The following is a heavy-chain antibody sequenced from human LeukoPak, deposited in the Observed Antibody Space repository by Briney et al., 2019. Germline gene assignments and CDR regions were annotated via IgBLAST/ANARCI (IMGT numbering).Heavy chain of an antibody. V-gene: IGHV4-34*01. Sequence: SETLSLTCAVYGGSFSGYYWSWIRQPPGKGLEWIGEINHSGSTNYNPSLKSRVTISVDTSKNQFSLKLSSVTAADTAVYYCARDSPRQLYDDEDYYYYGMDVWGQGTTVTVSS. D-gene: IGHD5-18*01. CDR2: INHSGST. CDR1: GGSFSGYY. CDR3: ARDSPRQLYDDEDYYYYGMDV. J-gene: IGHJ6*02.